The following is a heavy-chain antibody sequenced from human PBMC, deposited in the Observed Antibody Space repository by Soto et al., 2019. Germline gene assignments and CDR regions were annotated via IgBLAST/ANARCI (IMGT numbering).Heavy chain of an antibody. J-gene: IGHJ4*02. CDR1: GATFSSFA. D-gene: IGHD3-3*01. CDR3: ASPLRWSGYYIAFDY. CDR2: IIPIFDII. V-gene: IGHV1-69*01. Sequence: QVQLLQSGAEVKKPGSSVKVSCKASGATFSSFAFSWVRQAPGQGLEWMGVIIPIFDIINYAQKFQGRVTITADESTGTAYMELSSLTSEDTAVYYCASPLRWSGYYIAFDYWGQGTLVIVSS.